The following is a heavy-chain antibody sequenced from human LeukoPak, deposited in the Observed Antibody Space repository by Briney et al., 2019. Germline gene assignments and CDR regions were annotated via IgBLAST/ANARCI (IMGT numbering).Heavy chain of an antibody. CDR2: ISSSSSYI. D-gene: IGHD1-7*01. CDR1: GFTFSSYS. V-gene: IGHV3-21*01. J-gene: IGHJ4*02. Sequence: PGGSLRLSCAASGFTFSSYSMNWVRQAPGKGLEWVSSISSSSSYIYYTDSVKGRFTISRDNAKNLLYLQMNSLRAEDTAVYYRARHITGTTQVWGQGTLVTVSS. CDR3: ARHITGTTQV.